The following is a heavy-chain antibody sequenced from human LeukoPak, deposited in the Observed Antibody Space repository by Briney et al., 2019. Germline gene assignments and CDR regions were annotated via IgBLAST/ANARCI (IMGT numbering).Heavy chain of an antibody. CDR2: IYYSGST. CDR1: GGSISSSSYY. J-gene: IGHJ5*02. V-gene: IGHV4-39*01. D-gene: IGHD3-10*01. Sequence: PSETLSLTCTVSGGSISSSSYYWGWIRQPPGKGLEWIGSIYYSGSTYYNPSLKSRVTISVDTSKNQFPLKLSSVTAADTAVYYCARHYYGSGSYSAENRFDPWGQGTLVTVSS. CDR3: ARHYYGSGSYSAENRFDP.